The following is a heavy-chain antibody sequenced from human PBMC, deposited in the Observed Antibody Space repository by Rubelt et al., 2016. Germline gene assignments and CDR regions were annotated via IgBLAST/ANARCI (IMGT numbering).Heavy chain of an antibody. CDR1: GYTFTSYG. CDR3: ARVVGDSQNWFDP. Sequence: QVQLVQSGAEVKKPGASVKVSCKASGYTFTSYGISWVRQAPGQGLEWMGWISAYNGNTKYAQKLQGGVTMTPDTSTGTAYMVRGSVRSDDTAVYYCARVVGDSQNWFDPWGQGTLVTVSS. V-gene: IGHV1-18*01. CDR2: ISAYNGNT. D-gene: IGHD3-16*01. J-gene: IGHJ5*02.